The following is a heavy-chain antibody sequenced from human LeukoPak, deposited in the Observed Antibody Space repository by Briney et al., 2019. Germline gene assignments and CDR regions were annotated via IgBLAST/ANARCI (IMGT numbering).Heavy chain of an antibody. J-gene: IGHJ6*03. V-gene: IGHV1-2*02. CDR2: INPNSGGT. D-gene: IGHD4-17*01. Sequence: ASVKVSCTASGYTFTGYYMHWVRQAPGQGVEWMGWINPNSGGTNYAQKFQGRVTMTRDTSISTAYTELSRLRSDDTAVYYCARVTTVTSRGYMDVWGKGTTVTVSS. CDR3: ARVTTVTSRGYMDV. CDR1: GYTFTGYY.